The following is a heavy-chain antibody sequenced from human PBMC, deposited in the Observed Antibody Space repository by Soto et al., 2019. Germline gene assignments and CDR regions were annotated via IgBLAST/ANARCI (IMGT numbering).Heavy chain of an antibody. J-gene: IGHJ5*02. D-gene: IGHD6-19*01. Sequence: QVQLVQSGAEVKKPGSSVKVSCQASGGTFSSYAISWVRQAPGQGLEWMGGIIPIFGTAIYAQKFQGRVTITADESTSTAYMELSSLRSEDTAVYYCARWLTGYSSGWYDRPWFDPWGQGTLVTVSS. CDR3: ARWLTGYSSGWYDRPWFDP. CDR1: GGTFSSYA. V-gene: IGHV1-69*12. CDR2: IIPIFGTA.